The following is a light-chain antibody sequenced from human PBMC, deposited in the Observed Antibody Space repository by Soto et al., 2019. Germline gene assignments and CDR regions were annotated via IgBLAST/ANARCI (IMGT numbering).Light chain of an antibody. Sequence: QSALTQPPSASGSPGQSVTISCTGTRDDVGGYNYVSWYQQHPGKAPKIMIYEVNKRPSGVPARFSGSKSGNTASLTVSGLQAEDEAVYYCNSYVTSNVVIFGGGTQLTV. CDR2: EVN. CDR1: RDDVGGYNY. CDR3: NSYVTSNVVI. V-gene: IGLV2-8*01. J-gene: IGLJ2*01.